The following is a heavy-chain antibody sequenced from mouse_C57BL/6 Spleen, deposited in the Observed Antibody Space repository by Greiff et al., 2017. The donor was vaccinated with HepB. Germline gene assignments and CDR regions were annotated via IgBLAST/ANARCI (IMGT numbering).Heavy chain of an antibody. CDR2: IYPRSGNT. CDR1: GYTFTSYG. Sequence: VQLQQSGAELARPGASVKLSCKASGYTFTSYGISWVKQRTGQGLEWIGEIYPRSGNTYYNEKFKGKATLTADKSSSTAYMELRSLTSEDSAVYFCASSGYYGSSLYYFDYWGQGTTLTVSS. V-gene: IGHV1-81*01. D-gene: IGHD1-1*01. J-gene: IGHJ2*01. CDR3: ASSGYYGSSLYYFDY.